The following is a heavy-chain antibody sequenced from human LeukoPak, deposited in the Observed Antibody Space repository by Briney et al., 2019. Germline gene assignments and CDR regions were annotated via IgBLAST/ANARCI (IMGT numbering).Heavy chain of an antibody. CDR2: INHSGST. D-gene: IGHD3-16*01. J-gene: IGHJ5*02. V-gene: IGHV4-34*01. CDR3: ARMGGHTLRGLGYNWFDP. CDR1: GGSFSGYY. Sequence: SETLSLTCAVYGGSFSGYYWSWIRQPPGKGLEWIGEINHSGSTNYNPSLKSRVTISVDTSKNQFSLKLSSVTAADTAVYYCARMGGHTLRGLGYNWFDPWGQGTLVTVSS.